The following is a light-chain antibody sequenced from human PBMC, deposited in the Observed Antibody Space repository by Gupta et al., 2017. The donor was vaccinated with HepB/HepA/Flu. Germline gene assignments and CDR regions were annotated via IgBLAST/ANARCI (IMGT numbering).Light chain of an antibody. CDR2: KAS. CDR1: QRISTW. J-gene: IGKJ1*01. CDR3: QQYSSYLWT. Sequence: DIQMTQSPSTLSASVRDRVTITCRASQRISTWLAWYQQKPGKAPKVLIYKASSLESGVPSRFSGSGSGTEFTLTISSLQPDDFATYYCQQYSSYLWTFGQGTKVEIK. V-gene: IGKV1-5*03.